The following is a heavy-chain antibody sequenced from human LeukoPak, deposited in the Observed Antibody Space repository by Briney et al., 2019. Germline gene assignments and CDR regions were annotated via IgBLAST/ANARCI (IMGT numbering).Heavy chain of an antibody. D-gene: IGHD3-10*01. CDR2: ISGSGGST. Sequence: GGSLRLSCAASGFTFSSYAMSWVRQAPGKGLEWVSAISGSGGSTYYADSVKGRFTISRDNSKNTLYLQMNSLRAEDTAVYYCAKDLSAMVRGVPYNWFDPWGQVTLITVSS. J-gene: IGHJ5*02. V-gene: IGHV3-23*01. CDR3: AKDLSAMVRGVPYNWFDP. CDR1: GFTFSSYA.